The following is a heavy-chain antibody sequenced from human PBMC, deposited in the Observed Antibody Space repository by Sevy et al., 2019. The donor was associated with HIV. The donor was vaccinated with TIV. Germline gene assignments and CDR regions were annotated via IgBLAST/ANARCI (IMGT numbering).Heavy chain of an antibody. Sequence: GGSLRLSCAASGFTFSSYGMHWVRQAPGKGLEWVAVIWYDGSNKYYADSVKGRFTISRDNSKNTLYLKMNSLRAEDTAVYYCASVYHEYYYYYGMDVWGQGTTVTVSS. J-gene: IGHJ6*02. CDR1: GFTFSSYG. D-gene: IGHD3-16*01. CDR2: IWYDGSNK. V-gene: IGHV3-33*01. CDR3: ASVYHEYYYYYGMDV.